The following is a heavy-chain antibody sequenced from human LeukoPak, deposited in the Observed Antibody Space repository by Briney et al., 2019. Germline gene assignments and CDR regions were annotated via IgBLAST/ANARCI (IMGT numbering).Heavy chain of an antibody. D-gene: IGHD1-26*01. CDR2: INDSGST. V-gene: IGHV4-34*01. CDR3: WRWGLDSIHFDS. CDR1: GGSFSGYY. J-gene: IGHJ4*02. Sequence: SETLSLTCAVYGGSFSGYYWTWIRQPPGKGLEWIGEINDSGSTKYMPSLKSRVTILVDPSKNQVSLKVNSVTAADTAVYYCWRWGLDSIHFDSWGQGVLLTVSS.